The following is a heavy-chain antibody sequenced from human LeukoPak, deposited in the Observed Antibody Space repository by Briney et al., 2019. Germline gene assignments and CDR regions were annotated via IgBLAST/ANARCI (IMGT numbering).Heavy chain of an antibody. J-gene: IGHJ6*03. CDR2: INHSGST. D-gene: IGHD2-8*01. V-gene: IGHV4-34*01. CDR3: ATNGYYCMDV. Sequence: SETLSLTCAVYGGSFSGYYWSWIRQPPGKGLEWIGEINHSGSTNYNPSLKSRVTISVDKSQNQFSLKVNSLTAADTAVYYCATNGYYCMDVWGKGTTVTVSS. CDR1: GGSFSGYY.